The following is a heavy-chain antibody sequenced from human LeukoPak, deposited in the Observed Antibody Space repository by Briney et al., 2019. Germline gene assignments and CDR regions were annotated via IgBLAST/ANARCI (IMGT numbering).Heavy chain of an antibody. D-gene: IGHD1-1*01. V-gene: IGHV4-59*01. CDR2: IYYSGST. J-gene: IGHJ5*02. CDR3: ARGLRRLTGTLNWLDP. CDR1: GGSISSYY. Sequence: SETLSLTCTVSGGSISSYYWSWIRQPPGKGLEWIGYIYYSGSTNYNPSLKSRVTISVDTSKNQFSLKLSSVTAADTAVYYCARGLRRLTGTLNWLDPWGQGTLVTVSS.